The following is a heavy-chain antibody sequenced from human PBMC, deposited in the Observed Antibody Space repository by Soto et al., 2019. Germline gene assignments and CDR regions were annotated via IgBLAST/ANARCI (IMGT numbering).Heavy chain of an antibody. D-gene: IGHD3-10*01. J-gene: IGHJ3*02. CDR3: ARGDSRGYDAFDI. V-gene: IGHV3-33*01. CDR1: GFTFSSHA. CDR2: IWYDGSNK. Sequence: QVQLVESGGGVVQPGKSLRLSCAASGFTFSSHAMSWVRQAPGKGLEWVALIWYDGSNKYYGDSVRGRFTISRDNSKNTLYLQMNSLRVEDTAVYYCARGDSRGYDAFDIWGQGTMVTVSS.